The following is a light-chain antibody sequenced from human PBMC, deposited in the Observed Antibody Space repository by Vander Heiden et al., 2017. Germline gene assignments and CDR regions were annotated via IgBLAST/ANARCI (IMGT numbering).Light chain of an antibody. Sequence: DIVMTQSPSSLPASLGEPASITCRSSQSLLDSDNGSSYLDWYLQKPGQSPQLLIYALSYRASGVPDRFSGSGSGTDFTLKISSVEAEDVGVYYCMQRLKFPLTFGGGTKVEIK. V-gene: IGKV2-40*01. J-gene: IGKJ4*01. CDR2: ALS. CDR1: QSLLDSDNGSSY. CDR3: MQRLKFPLT.